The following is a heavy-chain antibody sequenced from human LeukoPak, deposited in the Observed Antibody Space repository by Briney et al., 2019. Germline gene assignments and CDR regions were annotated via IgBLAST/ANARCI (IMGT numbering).Heavy chain of an antibody. Sequence: ASVKVSCKASGYTFTSHGINWVRQAPGQGLEWMGVISANNGHTNYAVNFQDRFTMTTNTPAATVYMELRSLRFDDTAAYCASDLPPAGTYGYWGQGTTITVSS. D-gene: IGHD3-3*01. V-gene: IGHV1-18*01. J-gene: IGHJ4*02. CDR2: ISANNGHT. CDR3: SDLPPAGTYGY. CDR1: GYTFTSHG.